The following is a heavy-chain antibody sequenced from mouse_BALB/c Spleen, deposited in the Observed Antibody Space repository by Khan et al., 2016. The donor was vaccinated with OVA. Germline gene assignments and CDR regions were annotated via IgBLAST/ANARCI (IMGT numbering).Heavy chain of an antibody. D-gene: IGHD1-1*01. V-gene: IGHV1S81*02. J-gene: IGHJ2*01. Sequence: QVQLQQSGAELVKAGASVKMSCKASGYTFTSYWMHWVKQRLGQGLEWFAETNPTNGRTYYNEKFKSKATLTVDKSSSTACMLLSGPTFEDSAVYDCARIKKIVATYFDYWGQGTTLPVSS. CDR3: ARIKKIVATYFDY. CDR2: TNPTNGRT. CDR1: GYTFTSYW.